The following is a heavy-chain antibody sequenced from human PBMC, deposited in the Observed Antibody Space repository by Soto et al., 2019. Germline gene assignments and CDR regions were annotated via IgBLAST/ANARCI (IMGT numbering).Heavy chain of an antibody. Sequence: SETLSLTCTVSGGSISSYYWSWIRQPPGKGLEWIRYIYYSGSTNYNPSLKSRVTISVDTSKNQFSLKLSSVTAADTAVYYCARDRSSGCYEGADASDIWGQGTMVTVSS. CDR2: IYYSGST. CDR1: GGSISSYY. D-gene: IGHD6-19*01. J-gene: IGHJ3*02. V-gene: IGHV4-59*01. CDR3: ARDRSSGCYEGADASDI.